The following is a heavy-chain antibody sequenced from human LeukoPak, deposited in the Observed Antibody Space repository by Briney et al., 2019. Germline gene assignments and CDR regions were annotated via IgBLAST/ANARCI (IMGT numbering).Heavy chain of an antibody. D-gene: IGHD6-6*01. CDR3: ARVKGQLVRGTLDY. J-gene: IGHJ4*02. CDR2: ISYDGSNK. V-gene: IGHV3-30-3*01. Sequence: PGGSLRLSCAASGFTFSSYAMHWVRQAPGKGLEWVAVISYDGSNKYYADSVKGRFTISRDNSKNTLYLQMNSLRAEDTAVYYCARVKGQLVRGTLDYWGQGTLVTVSS. CDR1: GFTFSSYA.